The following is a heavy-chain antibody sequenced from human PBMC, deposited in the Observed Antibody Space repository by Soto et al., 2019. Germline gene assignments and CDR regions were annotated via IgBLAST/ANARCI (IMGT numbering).Heavy chain of an antibody. D-gene: IGHD2-21*01. J-gene: IGHJ4*02. CDR3: ARGTLTSIDMVDY. CDR2: ISSSSSYI. CDR1: GFTFSNAW. V-gene: IGHV3-21*03. Sequence: PGGSLRLSCAASGFTFSNAWMNWVRQAPGKGLEWVSSISSSSSYIYYADSVKGRFTISRDNAKNSLYLQMNSLRAEDTAVYYCARGTLTSIDMVDYWGQGTLVTVSS.